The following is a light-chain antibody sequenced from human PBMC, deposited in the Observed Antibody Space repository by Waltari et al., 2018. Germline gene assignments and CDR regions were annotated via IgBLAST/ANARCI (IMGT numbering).Light chain of an antibody. CDR1: TGEVTRGFS. CDR2: GTS. Sequence: QAVVTQATSLTVSPGGTVTLICGSRTGEVTRGFSRNWFQHKPGQPPSPLNYGTSSKHSCTPARFSGSLLGGKAALTVSGVQPDDAAEYYCLLYYVDALWVFGGGTKVTVL. V-gene: IGLV7-43*01. CDR3: LLYYVDALWV. J-gene: IGLJ3*02.